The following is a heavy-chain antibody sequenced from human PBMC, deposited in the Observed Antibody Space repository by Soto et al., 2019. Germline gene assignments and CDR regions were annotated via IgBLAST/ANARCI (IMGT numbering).Heavy chain of an antibody. CDR1: GFSFRSSP. CDR2: INGGDDSK. CDR3: AKDVVVVPAAMSYYYYYMDV. Sequence: PGGSLRLSCAVSGFSFRSSPMSWVRRAPGKGLEWVSGINGGDDSKHYAESVRGRFTITRDNSKNTLLLQMNSLRAEDTAVYYCAKDVVVVPAAMSYYYYYMDVWGKGTKVTVSS. D-gene: IGHD2-2*01. V-gene: IGHV3-23*01. J-gene: IGHJ6*03.